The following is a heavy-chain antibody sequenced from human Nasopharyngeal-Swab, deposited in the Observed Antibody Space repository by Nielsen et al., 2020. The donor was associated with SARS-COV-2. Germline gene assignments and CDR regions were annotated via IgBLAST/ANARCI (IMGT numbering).Heavy chain of an antibody. CDR3: ARLGASSRMGTMIVVALYYFDY. Sequence: ASVNVSCKASGYTFTSYDIHWVRQATGQGLEWMGWMNPNSGNTGYAQKFQGRVTMTRNTSISTAYMELSSLRSEDTAVYYCARLGASSRMGTMIVVALYYFDYWGQGTLVTVSS. V-gene: IGHV1-8*01. J-gene: IGHJ4*02. D-gene: IGHD3-22*01. CDR2: MNPNSGNT. CDR1: GYTFTSYD.